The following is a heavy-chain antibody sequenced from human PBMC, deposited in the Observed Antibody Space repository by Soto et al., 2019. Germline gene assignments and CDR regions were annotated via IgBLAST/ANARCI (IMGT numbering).Heavy chain of an antibody. CDR2: IYYSGST. CDR1: GDSISNSDYY. Sequence: SETPSLTRTVSGDSISNSDYYWNWIRQSPGKGLEWIASIYYSGSTYYNPSLKSRVVISADTSKNLFSLKLRSVTAADTALYFCARDGTYYYGCEAWGDETTVRGSP. CDR3: ARDGTYYYGCEA. J-gene: IGHJ6*04. V-gene: IGHV4-30-4*01.